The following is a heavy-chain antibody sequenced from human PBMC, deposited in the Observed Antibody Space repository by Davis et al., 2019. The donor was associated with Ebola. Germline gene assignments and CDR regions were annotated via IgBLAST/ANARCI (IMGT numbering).Heavy chain of an antibody. V-gene: IGHV1-3*01. D-gene: IGHD6-13*01. CDR2: INAGNGNT. J-gene: IGHJ6*02. Sequence: AASVKVSCKASGYTFTSYAMHWVRQAPGQRLEWMGWINAGNGNTKYSQKFQGRVTITRDTSASTAYMELSSLRSEDTAVYYCARDRGTAGHSYGMDVWGQGTTVTVSS. CDR3: ARDRGTAGHSYGMDV. CDR1: GYTFTSYA.